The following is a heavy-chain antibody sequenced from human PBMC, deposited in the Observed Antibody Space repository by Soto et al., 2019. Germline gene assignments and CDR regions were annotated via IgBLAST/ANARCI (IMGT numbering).Heavy chain of an antibody. CDR1: GYMFTSYG. Sequence: ASVKVSCKASGYMFTSYGISWVRKAPGQGLEWMGRISAFNGNTIYAQSLQGRVTMTTDTSTTTAYMELRSLGSDDTAVYYCARGGGRRGYFDYWGQGTLVTVSS. CDR2: ISAFNGNT. V-gene: IGHV1-18*01. J-gene: IGHJ4*02. D-gene: IGHD2-15*01. CDR3: ARGGGRRGYFDY.